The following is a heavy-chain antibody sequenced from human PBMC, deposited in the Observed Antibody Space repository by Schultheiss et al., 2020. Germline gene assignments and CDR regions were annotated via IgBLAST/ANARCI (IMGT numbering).Heavy chain of an antibody. CDR2: ISASGST. Sequence: SETLSLTCTVSGGSISSYYWSWIRQPPGKGLEWIGRISASGSTNYNPSLKSRVTISVDKSKNQFSLKLSSVTAADTAVYYCASEWYYYMDVWGKGTTVTVSS. CDR3: ASEWYYYMDV. J-gene: IGHJ6*03. V-gene: IGHV4-4*07. CDR1: GGSISSYY.